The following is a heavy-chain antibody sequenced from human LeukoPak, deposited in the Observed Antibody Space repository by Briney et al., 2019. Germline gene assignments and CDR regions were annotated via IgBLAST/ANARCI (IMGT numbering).Heavy chain of an antibody. CDR3: ARAYDYGDYDY. V-gene: IGHV3-53*01. Sequence: GGSLTLSCAASGFTVSSNYMSWVRQAPGKGLEWVSVIYSGGSTYYADSVKGRFTISRDNSKNTLYLQMNSLRAEDTAVYYCARAYDYGDYDYWGQGTLVTVSS. D-gene: IGHD4-17*01. CDR1: GFTVSSNY. CDR2: IYSGGST. J-gene: IGHJ4*02.